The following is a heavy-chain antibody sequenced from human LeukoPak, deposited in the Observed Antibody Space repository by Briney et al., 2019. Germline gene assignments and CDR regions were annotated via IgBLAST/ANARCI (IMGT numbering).Heavy chain of an antibody. V-gene: IGHV1-2*02. CDR1: GYTFTGYY. J-gene: IGHJ4*02. CDR3: ASCSKLFCPEALDC. D-gene: IGHD3-10*01. CDR2: INPNSAGT. Sequence: ASVKVSCKASGYTFTGYYLHWVRQAPGQGLEWMGWINPNSAGTNYAQKFQGRVTMTRDTSISTAYMELSRLKSDDTAVYYCASCSKLFCPEALDCWGQGALVTVSS.